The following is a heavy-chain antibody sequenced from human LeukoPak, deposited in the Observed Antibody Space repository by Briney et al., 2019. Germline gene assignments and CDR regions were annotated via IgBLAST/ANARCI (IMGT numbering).Heavy chain of an antibody. CDR3: ARRGYDSSGYYYFDY. D-gene: IGHD3-22*01. V-gene: IGHV3-33*01. J-gene: IGHJ4*02. CDR1: GFTFSSYG. Sequence: GGSLRLSCAASGFTFSSYGMHWVRQAPGKGLEWVAVIWYDGSNKYYADSVKGRFTISRDNSKNTLYLQMNSLRAEDTAVYYCARRGYDSSGYYYFDYWGQGTPVTVSS. CDR2: IWYDGSNK.